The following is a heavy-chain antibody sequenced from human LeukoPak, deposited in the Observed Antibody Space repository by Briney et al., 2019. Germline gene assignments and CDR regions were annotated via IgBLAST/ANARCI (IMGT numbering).Heavy chain of an antibody. D-gene: IGHD6-13*01. J-gene: IGHJ4*02. CDR2: ITHGGST. CDR1: GGSFSGYY. V-gene: IGHV4-34*01. Sequence: PSETLSLTCAVYGGSFSGYYWSWLRQPPGKGLEWIGDITHGGSTNYNPSLKSRVTISVDTSKNQFSLELNSVAAADTAVYYCARGGWHSSSWYFDYWGQGTLVTVSS. CDR3: ARGGWHSSSWYFDY.